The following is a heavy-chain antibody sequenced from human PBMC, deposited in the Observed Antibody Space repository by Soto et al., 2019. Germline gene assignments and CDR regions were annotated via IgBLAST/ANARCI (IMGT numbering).Heavy chain of an antibody. CDR1: GFTLSSHW. CDR2: INRDGSTI. Sequence: EVQLVESGGGLAQPGGSLRLSCAASGFTLSSHWMHWVRQAPGKGLVWVSRINRDGSTINYDDSVRGRYTISRDNAKNTLSLQMNSLRAEDTAVYYCARVADCTYSSNCNGRVAFDMWGQGTMVSVSS. D-gene: IGHD6-13*01. V-gene: IGHV3-74*01. J-gene: IGHJ3*02. CDR3: ARVADCTYSSNCNGRVAFDM.